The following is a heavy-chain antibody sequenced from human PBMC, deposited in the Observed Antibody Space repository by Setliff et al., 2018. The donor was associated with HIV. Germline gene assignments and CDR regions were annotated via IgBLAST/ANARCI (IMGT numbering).Heavy chain of an antibody. CDR1: GGSISSSNW. D-gene: IGHD3-16*01. CDR2: IYYSGST. V-gene: IGHV4-28*01. J-gene: IGHJ6*02. CDR3: ARIFGDQGYYYGMDV. Sequence: SETLSLTCTVSGGSISSSNWWGWIRQPPGKGLEWIGYIYYSGSTNYNPSLKSRVTISVDTSKNQFSLKLSSVIAADTAVYYCARIFGDQGYYYGMDVWGQGTTVTVSS.